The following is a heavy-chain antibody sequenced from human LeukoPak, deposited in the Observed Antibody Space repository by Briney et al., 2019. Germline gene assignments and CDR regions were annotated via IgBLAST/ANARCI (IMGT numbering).Heavy chain of an antibody. CDR1: GFTFSDYY. Sequence: GGSLRLSCAASGFTFSDYYMNWIRQAPGKGLEWVSYISSSGNTINYADSVKGRFTISRDNAKNLLFLQMNSLRAEDTAVYYCAREGYDSSGYFPGHWGQGTLVTVSS. J-gene: IGHJ4*02. V-gene: IGHV3-11*01. CDR3: AREGYDSSGYFPGH. D-gene: IGHD3-22*01. CDR2: ISSSGNTI.